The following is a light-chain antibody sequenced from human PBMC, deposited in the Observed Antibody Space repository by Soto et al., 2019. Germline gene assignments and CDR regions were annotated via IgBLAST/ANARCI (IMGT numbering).Light chain of an antibody. CDR3: QQTYSAPLT. J-gene: IGKJ4*01. V-gene: IGKV1-39*01. CDR1: QSISSY. CDR2: ASF. Sequence: DIQMTQSPPPLSASVGDTVTITCRASQSISSYLHWYQVRPGKAPPLLLYASFSLDGGTSSRFSGSGAGTDVTRTIRNLQPDDAATCVCQQTYSAPLTFGAGPKGE.